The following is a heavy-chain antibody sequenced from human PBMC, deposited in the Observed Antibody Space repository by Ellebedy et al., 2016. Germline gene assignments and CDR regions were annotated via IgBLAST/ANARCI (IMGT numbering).Heavy chain of an antibody. CDR1: GDSVSSNSAA. D-gene: IGHD4-23*01. J-gene: IGHJ6*03. Sequence: SQTLSLTCXISGDSVSSNSAAWNWIRQSPSRGLEWLGRTYYRSKWYNDYAVSVKSRITINPDTSKNQFSLQLNSVTPEDTAVYYCARSASTVVTINYYYYDMDVWGKGTTVTVSS. CDR3: ARSASTVVTINYYYYDMDV. V-gene: IGHV6-1*01. CDR2: TYYRSKWYN.